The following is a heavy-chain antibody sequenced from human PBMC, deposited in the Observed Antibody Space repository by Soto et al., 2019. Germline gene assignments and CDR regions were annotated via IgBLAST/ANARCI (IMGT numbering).Heavy chain of an antibody. CDR2: INTDGSII. CDR3: ARDTDGLHY. Sequence: GGSLRLSCAASGLIFSNYRMHWVRQAPGKGLVWVSRINTDGSIIDYADSVKGRFTVSRDNAKNTLYLQMNSLRADDTAVYYCARDTDGLHYWGQGTLVTVSS. CDR1: GLIFSNYR. V-gene: IGHV3-74*01. J-gene: IGHJ4*02.